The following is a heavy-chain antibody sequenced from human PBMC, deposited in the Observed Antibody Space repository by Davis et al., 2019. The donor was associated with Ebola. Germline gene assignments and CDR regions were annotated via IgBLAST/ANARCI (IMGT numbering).Heavy chain of an antibody. J-gene: IGHJ4*02. D-gene: IGHD1-1*01. CDR3: ARAQFPTTSDH. V-gene: IGHV1-18*01. Sequence: ASVKACKASGYTFTSYAMNWVRQAPGQGLEWMGWISAYNGNTNYAQKLQGRVTMTTDTSTSTAYMEVGSLKSDDTAVYYCARAQFPTTSDHWGQGTLVTVSS. CDR1: GYTFTSYA. CDR2: ISAYNGNT.